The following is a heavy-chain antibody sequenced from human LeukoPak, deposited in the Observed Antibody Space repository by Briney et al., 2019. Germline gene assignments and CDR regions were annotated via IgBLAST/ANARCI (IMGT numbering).Heavy chain of an antibody. Sequence: ASVKVSCKASGYTFTGYYMHWVRQAPGQGLEWMGWINPNSGGTNYAQKFQGRVTMTTDTSTSTAYMELRSLRSDDTAVYYCARTGYSSSWYDTDYWGQGTLVTVSS. CDR2: INPNSGGT. CDR3: ARTGYSSSWYDTDY. V-gene: IGHV1-2*02. CDR1: GYTFTGYY. D-gene: IGHD6-13*01. J-gene: IGHJ4*02.